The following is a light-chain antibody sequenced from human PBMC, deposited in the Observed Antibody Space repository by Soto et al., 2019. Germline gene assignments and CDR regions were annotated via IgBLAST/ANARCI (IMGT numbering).Light chain of an antibody. CDR1: QGISSA. CDR2: DAS. V-gene: IGKV1-13*02. J-gene: IGKJ5*01. CDR3: QQFNGT. Sequence: AIRLTQSPSSLSASVGDRVTITCRAIQGISSALAWYQQKPGKAPKHLIYDASSLESGVPSRFSGSGSGTDFTLSISRLQPEDFATYYCQQFNGTFGQGTRLEIK.